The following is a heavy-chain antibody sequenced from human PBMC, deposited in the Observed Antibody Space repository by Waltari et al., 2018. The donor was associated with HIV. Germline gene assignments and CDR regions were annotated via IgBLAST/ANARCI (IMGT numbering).Heavy chain of an antibody. CDR2: ISWNSGNI. V-gene: IGHV3-9*01. CDR3: AKDRYYDSSGSLDY. Sequence: EVQLVESGGGLVQPGRSLRLSCAASGFTFDDYAMHWVRQAPGKGLEWVSGISWNSGNIGYADSVKGRFTISRDNAKNSLYLQMNSLRAEDTAFYYCAKDRYYDSSGSLDYWGQGTLVTVSS. J-gene: IGHJ4*02. D-gene: IGHD3-22*01. CDR1: GFTFDDYA.